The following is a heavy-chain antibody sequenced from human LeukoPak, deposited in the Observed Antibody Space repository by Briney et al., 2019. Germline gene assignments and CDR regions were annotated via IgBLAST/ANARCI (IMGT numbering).Heavy chain of an antibody. J-gene: IGHJ4*02. CDR3: ARGTVLTGYASFDY. Sequence: SSETLSLTCAVNGGSFSGHYWTWIRQSPGKGLEWIGEIIHSGRTNYSPSLKSRVTLSVDPSMNHFSLKLSSVTAADTAVYYCARGTVLTGYASFDYWGQGALVTVSS. V-gene: IGHV4-34*01. D-gene: IGHD3-16*01. CDR1: GGSFSGHY. CDR2: IIHSGRT.